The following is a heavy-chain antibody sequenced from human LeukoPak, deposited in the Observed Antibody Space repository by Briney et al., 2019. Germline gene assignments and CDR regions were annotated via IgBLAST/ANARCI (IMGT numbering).Heavy chain of an antibody. Sequence: ASVKVSCKASGYTFTSYGISWVRQAPGQGLEWMGWISAYNGNTNYAQKLQGRVTMTTDTSTSIAYMELRSLRSDDTAVYYCARGRLFRAPSYYYDSSGYPYYFDYWGQGTLVTVSS. D-gene: IGHD3-22*01. J-gene: IGHJ4*02. CDR3: ARGRLFRAPSYYYDSSGYPYYFDY. CDR2: ISAYNGNT. CDR1: GYTFTSYG. V-gene: IGHV1-18*01.